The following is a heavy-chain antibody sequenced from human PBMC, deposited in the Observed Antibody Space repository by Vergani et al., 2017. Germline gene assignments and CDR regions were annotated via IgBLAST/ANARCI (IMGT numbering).Heavy chain of an antibody. Sequence: EVQLVESGGGLVQPGRSLRLSCTASGFTFGDYAMNWVRQAPGKGLEWVGFIRSKAYGGTTEYAASVKGRFTISRDDSTSIAYLQMNSLKTEDTAVYYCARWDGYNSLDYWGQGTLVTVSS. V-gene: IGHV3-49*04. J-gene: IGHJ4*02. CDR2: IRSKAYGGTT. CDR1: GFTFGDYA. CDR3: ARWDGYNSLDY. D-gene: IGHD5-24*01.